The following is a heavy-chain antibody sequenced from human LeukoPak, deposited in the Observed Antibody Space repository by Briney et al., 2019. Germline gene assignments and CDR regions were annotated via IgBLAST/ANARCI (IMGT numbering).Heavy chain of an antibody. CDR3: AKGAYYYYMDV. Sequence: GGSLRLSCEASGFTFGSHAMYWVRQAPGKGLEYVSAISSDGGSTYYADSVKGRFTISRDNSKNTLYLQMGSLRVEDMAVYYCAKGAYYYYMDVWGKGTTVTVSS. CDR1: GFTFGSHA. CDR2: ISSDGGST. D-gene: IGHD3-16*01. V-gene: IGHV3-64*02. J-gene: IGHJ6*03.